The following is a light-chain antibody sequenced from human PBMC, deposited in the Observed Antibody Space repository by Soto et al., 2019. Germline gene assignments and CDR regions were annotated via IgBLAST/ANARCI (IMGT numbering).Light chain of an antibody. CDR3: ATWDDSLNGVV. CDR1: SSNIGRHG. CDR2: SNN. V-gene: IGLV1-44*01. J-gene: IGLJ2*01. Sequence: HSVLTQPPSASGTPGQRVTISCSGSSSNIGRHGVNWYQHLPGAAPKLLIYSNNQRPSGVPDRFSGSTSGTSVSLTISGLQSEDEADYYCATWDDSLNGVVFGGGTKLTVL.